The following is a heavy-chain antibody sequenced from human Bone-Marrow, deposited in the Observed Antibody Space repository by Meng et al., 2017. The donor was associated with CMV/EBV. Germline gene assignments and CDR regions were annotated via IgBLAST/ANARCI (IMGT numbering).Heavy chain of an antibody. CDR3: ARGVATIRGYYYYYGMDV. CDR2: IIPIFGTA. V-gene: IGHV1-69*05. J-gene: IGHJ6*02. Sequence: SVKVSCKASGGTFSSYAISWVRQAPGQGLEWMGGIIPIFGTANYAQKFQGRVTITTDESTSTAYMELSSLRSEDTAVYYCARGVATIRGYYYYYGMDVWGQGTTVTFSS. D-gene: IGHD5-12*01. CDR1: GGTFSSYA.